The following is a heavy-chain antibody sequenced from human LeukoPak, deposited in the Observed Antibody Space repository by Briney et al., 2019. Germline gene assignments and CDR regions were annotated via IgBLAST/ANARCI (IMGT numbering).Heavy chain of an antibody. CDR1: GASFSSYY. Sequence: SETLSLTCSVPGASFSSYYWSWIRQPPGKGLEWIGYIYYSGSTNYTPSLKGRVTISVDTSKNQFSLKLSSVTAADTAVYYCARLGSGTNNWFDPWGQGTLVTVSS. CDR3: ARLGSGTNNWFDP. V-gene: IGHV4-59*01. CDR2: IYYSGST. J-gene: IGHJ5*02. D-gene: IGHD1-26*01.